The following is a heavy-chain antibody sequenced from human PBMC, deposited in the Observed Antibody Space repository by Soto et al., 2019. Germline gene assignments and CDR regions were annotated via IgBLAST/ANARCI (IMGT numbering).Heavy chain of an antibody. Sequence: ASVKVSCKVSGYTLTKLSIHWVRQAPGQGREWMGAIDPEEGETIYAQKFQGRVTVTEDTSTDTAYLDLSSLRFDDTAMYYCATDPADVFNLWGQGTLVTVSS. CDR2: IDPEEGET. V-gene: IGHV1-24*01. CDR3: ATDPADVFNL. CDR1: GYTLTKLS. J-gene: IGHJ3*01.